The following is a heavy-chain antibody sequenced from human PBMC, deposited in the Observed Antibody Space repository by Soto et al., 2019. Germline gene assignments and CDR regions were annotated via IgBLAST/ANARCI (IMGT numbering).Heavy chain of an antibody. CDR1: GCSISSGDYY. J-gene: IGHJ5*02. CDR3: ARATRPDTAMVTNWFDP. D-gene: IGHD5-18*01. CDR2: IYYSGST. V-gene: IGHV4-30-4*01. Sequence: SETLSLTCTVSGCSISSGDYYLSWIRQPPGKGLEWIGYIYYSGSTYYNPSLKSRVTISVDTSKNQFSLKLSSVTAADTAVYYCARATRPDTAMVTNWFDPWGQGTLVTVSS.